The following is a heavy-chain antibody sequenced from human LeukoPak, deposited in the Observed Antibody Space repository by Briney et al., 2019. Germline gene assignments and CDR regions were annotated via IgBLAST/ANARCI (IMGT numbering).Heavy chain of an antibody. J-gene: IGHJ3*02. CDR2: MNPNSGNR. CDR1: GYTFTSYG. CDR3: ARRLGLRWDLQAFDI. Sequence: ASVKVSCKASGYTFTSYGINWVRQATGQGLEWMGWMNPNSGNRGYAQKFQGRVTITRNTSISTAYMELSSLRSEDTAVYYCARRLGLRWDLQAFDIWAKGQWSPSLQ. V-gene: IGHV1-8*03. D-gene: IGHD4-23*01.